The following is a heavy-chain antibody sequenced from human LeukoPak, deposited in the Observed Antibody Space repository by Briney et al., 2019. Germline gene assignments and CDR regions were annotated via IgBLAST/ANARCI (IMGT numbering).Heavy chain of an antibody. CDR3: ARGIDYGDYVGWFDP. Sequence: SVKVSCKASGYIFTGYYMHWVRQAPGQGLEWMGWINPNSGGTNYAQKFHGRVTMTRDTSISTAYMELSRLRSDNTAVYYCARGIDYGDYVGWFDPWGQGTLVTVSS. CDR2: INPNSGGT. CDR1: GYIFTGYY. J-gene: IGHJ5*02. D-gene: IGHD4-17*01. V-gene: IGHV1-2*02.